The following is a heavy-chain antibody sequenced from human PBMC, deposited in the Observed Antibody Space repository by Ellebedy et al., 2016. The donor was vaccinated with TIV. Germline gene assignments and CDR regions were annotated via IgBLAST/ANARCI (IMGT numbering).Heavy chain of an antibody. D-gene: IGHD3/OR15-3a*01. V-gene: IGHV4-61*01. J-gene: IGHJ4*02. CDR3: ARFKLDPNNFDY. Sequence: GSLRLXXTVSNGSVISPTYSWSWIRQSPGKPLEWIGYVYSSGRTYYNLALSSRVTISIDTSKNQFSLNLLSVTSADTAFYYCARFKLDPNNFDYWGPGTLVTVS. CDR2: VYSSGRT. CDR1: NGSVISPTYS.